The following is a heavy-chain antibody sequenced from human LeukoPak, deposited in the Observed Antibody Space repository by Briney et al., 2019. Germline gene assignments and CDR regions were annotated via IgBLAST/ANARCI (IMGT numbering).Heavy chain of an antibody. CDR1: GGTFNNSA. CDR2: IMPLFGTA. CDR3: ARDVHGDYGSGWFDP. Sequence: SVKVSCKTSGGTFNNSAISWVRQAPGQGLEWLGGIMPLFGTAGYAQKFQGRVTITKDQSTRTVYLELTSLTSDDTAVYYCARDVHGDYGSGWFDPWGQGTLVSVSS. J-gene: IGHJ5*02. D-gene: IGHD4-17*01. V-gene: IGHV1-69*05.